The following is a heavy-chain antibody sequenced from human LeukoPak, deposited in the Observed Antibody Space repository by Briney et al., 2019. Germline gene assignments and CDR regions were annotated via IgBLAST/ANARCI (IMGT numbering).Heavy chain of an antibody. D-gene: IGHD4-23*01. CDR2: VYYTGST. CDR3: ARDSAGGGNSGCRCMDV. CDR1: GGYISTDY. V-gene: IGHV4-59*12. Sequence: SETLSLTCTVSGGYISTDYWSWIRQPPGKGLEWIGYVYYTGSTNYNPSLKSRVTISVDTSKNQFSLKLSSVTAADTAVYYCARDSAGGGNSGCRCMDVWGQGTTVTVSS. J-gene: IGHJ6*02.